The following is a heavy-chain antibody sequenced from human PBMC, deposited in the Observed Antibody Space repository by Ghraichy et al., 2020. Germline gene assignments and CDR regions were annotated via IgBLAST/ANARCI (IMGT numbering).Heavy chain of an antibody. CDR3: ARLHDILTGYYYYFDY. CDR1: GGSISSYY. J-gene: IGHJ4*02. Sequence: SQTLSLTCTVSGGSISSYYWSWIRRPPGKGLEWIGYIYNSETTNYSPSLKSRVTISLDTSKNQISLKLTSVTAADTAVYYCARLHDILTGYYYYFDYWGQGTLVTVSS. D-gene: IGHD3-9*01. V-gene: IGHV4-59*08. CDR2: IYNSETT.